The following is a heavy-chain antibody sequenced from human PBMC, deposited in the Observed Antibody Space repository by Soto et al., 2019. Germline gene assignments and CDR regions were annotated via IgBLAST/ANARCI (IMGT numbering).Heavy chain of an antibody. CDR1: GFTFSDYY. CDR2: ISSSSSYT. CDR3: ARNRVGWWFDP. Sequence: QVQLVESGGGLVQPGGSLRLSCAASGFTFSDYYMSWIRQAPGKGLEWVSYISSSSSYTNYADSVKGRFTISRDNATNSLYLQMNSLRAEDTAVYYCARNRVGWWFDPWGQGTLVTVSS. D-gene: IGHD1-26*01. J-gene: IGHJ5*02. V-gene: IGHV3-11*05.